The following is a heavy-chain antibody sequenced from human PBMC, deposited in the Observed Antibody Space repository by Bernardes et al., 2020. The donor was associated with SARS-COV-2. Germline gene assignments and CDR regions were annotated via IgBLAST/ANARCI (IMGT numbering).Heavy chain of an antibody. CDR3: GGGTNYKFDY. CDR1: GDSVSISTW. CDR2: TYHTGTT. Sequence: LSITCPASGDSVSISTWWIWVRHSPVVGLEYIGETYHTGTTKYKSSLKSRVTLSVDKPNNQFSLTLTSVTAADTAVYYCGGGTNYKFDYWGQGIRVTVPS. D-gene: IGHD1-26*01. J-gene: IGHJ4*02. V-gene: IGHV4-4*02.